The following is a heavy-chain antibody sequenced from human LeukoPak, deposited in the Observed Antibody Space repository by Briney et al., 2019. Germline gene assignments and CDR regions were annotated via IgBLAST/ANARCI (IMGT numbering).Heavy chain of an antibody. CDR3: ARDGRGSRSSWFDP. J-gene: IGHJ5*02. Sequence: PGASVKVSCKASGGTFSSYAISWVRQAPGQGLEWMGGIIPIFGTANYAQTFQGRVTITADKSTSTAYMELSSLRSEDTAVYYCARDGRGSRSSWFDPWGQGTLVIVSS. D-gene: IGHD3-10*01. CDR2: IIPIFGTA. CDR1: GGTFSSYA. V-gene: IGHV1-69*06.